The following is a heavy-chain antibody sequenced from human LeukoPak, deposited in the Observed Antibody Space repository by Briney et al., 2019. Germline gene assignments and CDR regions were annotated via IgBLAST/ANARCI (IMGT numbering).Heavy chain of an antibody. CDR2: INAGNGNT. CDR1: GYTFTSYA. J-gene: IGHJ6*02. Sequence: ASVKVSCKASGYTFTSYAMHWVRQAPGQRLEWMGWINAGNGNTKYSQKFQGRVTITRDTSASTAYMELSSLRSEDTAVYYCARASSSGWNDRYYYYVMDVWGQGTTVTVSS. V-gene: IGHV1-3*01. CDR3: ARASSSGWNDRYYYYVMDV. D-gene: IGHD6-19*01.